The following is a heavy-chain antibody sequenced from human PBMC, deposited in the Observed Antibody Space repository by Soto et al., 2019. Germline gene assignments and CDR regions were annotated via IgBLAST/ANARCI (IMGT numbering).Heavy chain of an antibody. CDR3: ARGSRTYVYYYGMDV. D-gene: IGHD3-16*01. CDR1: GGSFSTYS. V-gene: IGHV1-69*01. Sequence: QVQLVQSGAEVKRPGFSVKVSCKASGGSFSTYSISWVRQAPGQGPEWMGGIIPIFGKANYAQKFQGRVTITADESTTTAYMELSSLRSDDTAVYYCARGSRTYVYYYGMDVWGQGTTVTVSS. CDR2: IIPIFGKA. J-gene: IGHJ6*02.